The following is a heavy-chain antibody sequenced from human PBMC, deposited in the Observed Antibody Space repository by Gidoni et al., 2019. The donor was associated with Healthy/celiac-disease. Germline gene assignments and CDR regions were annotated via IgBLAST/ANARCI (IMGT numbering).Heavy chain of an antibody. CDR2: INHSGRT. V-gene: IGHV4-34*01. Sequence: QVQLQQWGAGLLKPSETLSLTCAVYGGSFSGYYWSWTRQPPGKGLEWIGEINHSGRTNYNPDLKSRVTISVDTSKNQCSLKLSSVTAADTAVYYCARGLRWDYWGQGTLVTVSS. J-gene: IGHJ4*02. CDR1: GGSFSGYY. D-gene: IGHD2-15*01. CDR3: ARGLRWDY.